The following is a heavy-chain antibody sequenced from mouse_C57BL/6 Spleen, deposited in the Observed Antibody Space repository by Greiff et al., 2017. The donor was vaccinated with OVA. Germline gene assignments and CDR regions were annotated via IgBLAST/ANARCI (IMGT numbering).Heavy chain of an antibody. J-gene: IGHJ4*01. CDR3: ARSRGSSSNYAMDY. CDR2: INPNNGGT. Sequence: EVQLQQSGPELVKPGASVKIPCKASGYTFTDYNMDWVKQSHGKSLEWIGDINPNNGGTIYNQKFKGKATLTVDKSSSTAYMELRSLTSEDTAVYYCARSRGSSSNYAMDYWGQGTSVTVSS. CDR1: GYTFTDYN. V-gene: IGHV1-18*01. D-gene: IGHD1-1*01.